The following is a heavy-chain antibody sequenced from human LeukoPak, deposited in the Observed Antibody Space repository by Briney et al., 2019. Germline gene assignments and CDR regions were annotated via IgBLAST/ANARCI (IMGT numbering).Heavy chain of an antibody. CDR3: ARAQPPQGMIVVAYFDY. Sequence: PSETLSLTRTVSGGSISSSSYYWGWIRQPPGKGLEWIGSIYYSGSTYYNPSLKSRVTISVDTSKNQFSLKLSSATAADTAVYYCARAQPPQGMIVVAYFDYWGQGTLVTVSS. V-gene: IGHV4-39*01. CDR2: IYYSGST. D-gene: IGHD3-22*01. J-gene: IGHJ4*02. CDR1: GGSISSSSYY.